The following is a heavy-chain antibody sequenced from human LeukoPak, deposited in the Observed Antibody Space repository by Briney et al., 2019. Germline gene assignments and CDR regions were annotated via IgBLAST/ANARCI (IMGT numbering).Heavy chain of an antibody. D-gene: IGHD3-22*01. J-gene: IGHJ4*02. V-gene: IGHV5-51*01. Sequence: GDSLKISCNGSGYSFTIHWIGWARQMPGKGLEWMAIFYPGASDTRHSPSPQGQVPIPADKSISTAYLQWSSLKASDPALYYCARSSDSSGYYDYFDYWGQGTLVTVSS. CDR3: ARSSDSSGYYDYFDY. CDR1: GYSFTIHW. CDR2: FYPGASDT.